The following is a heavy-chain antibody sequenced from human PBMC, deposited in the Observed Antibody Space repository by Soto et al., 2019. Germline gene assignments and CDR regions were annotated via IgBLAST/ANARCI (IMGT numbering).Heavy chain of an antibody. J-gene: IGHJ5*02. V-gene: IGHV4-34*01. D-gene: IGHD2-2*02. CDR2: INHSGST. Sequence: SETLSLTCAVYGGSLSGYYWSWIRQPPGKGLEWIGEINHSGSTNYNPSLKSRVTISVDTSKNQFSLKLSSVTAADTAVYYCARGRAAAIPGRNWFDPWGQGTLVTVSS. CDR1: GGSLSGYY. CDR3: ARGRAAAIPGRNWFDP.